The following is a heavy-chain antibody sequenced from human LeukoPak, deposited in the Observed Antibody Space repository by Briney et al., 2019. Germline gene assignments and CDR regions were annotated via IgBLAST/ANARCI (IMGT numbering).Heavy chain of an antibody. CDR3: VRGRVQVEYFDY. D-gene: IGHD1-1*01. V-gene: IGHV4-38-2*02. Sequence: PSETLSLACTVSGYSISSGYYWGWIRQPPGKGLEWIGSIYHSGSTYYNPSLKSRVTISVDTSKNQFSLKLSSVTAADTAVYYCVRGRVQVEYFDYWGQGTLVTVSS. CDR2: IYHSGST. J-gene: IGHJ4*02. CDR1: GYSISSGYY.